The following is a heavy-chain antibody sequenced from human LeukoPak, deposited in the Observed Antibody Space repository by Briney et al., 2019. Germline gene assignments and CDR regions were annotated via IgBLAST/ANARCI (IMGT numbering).Heavy chain of an antibody. J-gene: IGHJ3*02. D-gene: IGHD2-15*01. V-gene: IGHV3-53*01. CDR1: GFTFRKYW. CDR2: IYSGGTT. Sequence: GGSLRLSCAASGFTFRKYWLHWVRQAPGKGLEWVSIIYSGGTTYYADSVKGRFTISRDNSKNTLYLQMNNLRAEDTAVYYCARDPRESSLYAFDIWGQGTMVTVSS. CDR3: ARDPRESSLYAFDI.